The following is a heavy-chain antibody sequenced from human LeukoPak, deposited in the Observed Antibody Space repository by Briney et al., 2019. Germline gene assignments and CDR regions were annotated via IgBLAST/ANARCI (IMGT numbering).Heavy chain of an antibody. CDR2: ISYDGSNK. CDR1: GFTFSSYA. V-gene: IGHV3-30-3*01. CDR3: ARDPGYSYGLPSY. J-gene: IGHJ4*02. D-gene: IGHD5-18*01. Sequence: GGSLRLSCAASGFTFSSYAMHWVRQAPGKGLEWVAVISYDGSNKYYADSVKGRFTISRDNSKNTLYLQMNSLRAEDTAVYYCARDPGYSYGLPSYWGQGTLVTASS.